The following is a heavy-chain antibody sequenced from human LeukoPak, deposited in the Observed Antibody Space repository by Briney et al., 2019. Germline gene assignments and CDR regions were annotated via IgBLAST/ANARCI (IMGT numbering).Heavy chain of an antibody. CDR2: IYYGGGA. D-gene: IGHD3-10*02. CDR1: GGSISYGGYY. J-gene: IGHJ4*02. V-gene: IGHV4-31*03. Sequence: SETLSLTCTVSGGSISYGGYYWTWIRQHPGKGLEWIGYIYYGGGALYSPSLQSRVTMTIDSSKNQFSLKLSSVSAADTAVYYCARMLGENWGQGTLVTVSS. CDR3: ARMLGEN.